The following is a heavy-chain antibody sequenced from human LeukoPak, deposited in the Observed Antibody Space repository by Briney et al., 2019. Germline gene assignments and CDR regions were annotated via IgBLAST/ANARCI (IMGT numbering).Heavy chain of an antibody. CDR2: INPNSGGT. J-gene: IGHJ6*03. CDR3: ARQYHEVAGSVYYYYMDV. Sequence: GESLKISCKASGYTFTGYYMHWVRQAPGQGLEWMGWINPNSGGTNYAQKFQGRVTMTRDTSISTAYMELSRLRSDDTAVYYCARQYHEVAGSVYYYYMDVWGKGTTVTISS. V-gene: IGHV1-2*02. D-gene: IGHD6-19*01. CDR1: GYTFTGYY.